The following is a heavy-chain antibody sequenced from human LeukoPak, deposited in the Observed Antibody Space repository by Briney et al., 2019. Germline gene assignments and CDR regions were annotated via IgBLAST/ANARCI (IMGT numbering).Heavy chain of an antibody. CDR2: IYYSGST. J-gene: IGHJ6*02. Sequence: SETLSLTCTVFGGSISSYYWSWIRQPPGKGLEWIGYIYYSGSTNYNPSLKSRVTISVDTSKNQFSLKLSSVTAADTAVYYCARWSQLPDRYYYYYGMDVWGQGTTVTVSS. V-gene: IGHV4-59*01. CDR3: ARWSQLPDRYYYYYGMDV. D-gene: IGHD2-2*01. CDR1: GGSISSYY.